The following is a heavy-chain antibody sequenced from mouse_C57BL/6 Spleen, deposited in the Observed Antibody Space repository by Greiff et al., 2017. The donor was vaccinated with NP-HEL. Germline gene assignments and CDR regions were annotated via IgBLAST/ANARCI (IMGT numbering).Heavy chain of an antibody. CDR1: GYTFTSYW. V-gene: IGHV1-69*01. J-gene: IGHJ3*01. CDR2: IDPSDSYT. D-gene: IGHD1-1*01. Sequence: VQLQQPGAELVMPGASVKLSCKASGYTFTSYWMHWVKQRPGQGLEWIGEIDPSDSYTNYNQKFKGKSTLTVDKSSSTAYMQLSSLTSEDSAVYYCARGDYYGSSYSWFADWGQGSLVSVAA. CDR3: ARGDYYGSSYSWFAD.